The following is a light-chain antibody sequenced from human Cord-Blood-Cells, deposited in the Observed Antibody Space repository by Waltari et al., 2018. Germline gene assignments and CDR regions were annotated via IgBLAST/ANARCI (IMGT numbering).Light chain of an antibody. V-gene: IGKV3-11*01. CDR3: QQRSNWPLT. J-gene: IGKJ4*01. CDR2: DAS. Sequence: EIVLTQSPATLSLSPGARATLSCRTSQSVSSYLAWYQHKPGQPPRLIIYDASNRATGIPAMCSGSGSGTDFTLTISRLDPDDFAVYYCQQRSNWPLTFGGGTKVEIK. CDR1: QSVSSY.